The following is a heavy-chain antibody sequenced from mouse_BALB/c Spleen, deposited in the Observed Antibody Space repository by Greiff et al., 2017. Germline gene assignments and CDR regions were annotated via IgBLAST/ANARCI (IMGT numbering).Heavy chain of an antibody. Sequence: EVKLVESGGDLVKPGGSLKLSCAASGFTFSSYGMSWVRQTPDKRLEWVATIGSGGSYTYYPDSVKGRFTISRDNAKNTLYLQMSSLKSEDTAMYYCARYYGYDDGAWFAYWGQGTLVTVSA. J-gene: IGHJ3*01. CDR3: ARYYGYDDGAWFAY. CDR1: GFTFSSYG. CDR2: IGSGGSYT. D-gene: IGHD2-2*01. V-gene: IGHV5-6*02.